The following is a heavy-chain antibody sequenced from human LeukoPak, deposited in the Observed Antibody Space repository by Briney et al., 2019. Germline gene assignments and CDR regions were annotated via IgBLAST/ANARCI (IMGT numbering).Heavy chain of an antibody. CDR2: ISGSGGRT. J-gene: IGHJ4*02. CDR3: AKDRDGDHYFDY. Sequence: GGSLRLSCAVSGFTFSSYVMSWVRQAPGKGLEWVSAISGSGGRTYYADSVKGRFTISRDNSKNTLYLQMNSLRAEDTAVYYCAKDRDGDHYFDYWGQGTLVTVSS. D-gene: IGHD4-17*01. CDR1: GFTFSSYV. V-gene: IGHV3-23*01.